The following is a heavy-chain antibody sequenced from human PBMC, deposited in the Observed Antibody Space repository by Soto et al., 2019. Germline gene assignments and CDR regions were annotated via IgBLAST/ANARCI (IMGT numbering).Heavy chain of an antibody. CDR3: ARQRGYCSSTRCYLARYGMDV. D-gene: IGHD2-2*01. J-gene: IGHJ6*02. V-gene: IGHV5-51*01. CDR1: GYSFTSYW. Sequence: GESLKISCKGSGYSFTSYWIGWVRQMPGKGLEWMGIIYPGDSDTRYSPSFQGQVTISADKSISTAYLQWSSLKATDTAMYYCARQRGYCSSTRCYLARYGMDVWGQGTTVTVSS. CDR2: IYPGDSDT.